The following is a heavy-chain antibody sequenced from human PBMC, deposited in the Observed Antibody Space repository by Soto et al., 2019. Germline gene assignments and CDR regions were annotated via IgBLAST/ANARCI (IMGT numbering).Heavy chain of an antibody. CDR2: ISSSSSTI. D-gene: IGHD2-2*01. J-gene: IGHJ3*02. Sequence: GGSLRLSCAASGFTFSSYSMNWVRQAPGKGLEWVSYISSSSSTIYYADSVKGRFTISRDNAKNSLYLQMNSLRDEDTAVYYCARALSLNDGFFDAFDIWGQGTMVTVSS. CDR1: GFTFSSYS. CDR3: ARALSLNDGFFDAFDI. V-gene: IGHV3-48*02.